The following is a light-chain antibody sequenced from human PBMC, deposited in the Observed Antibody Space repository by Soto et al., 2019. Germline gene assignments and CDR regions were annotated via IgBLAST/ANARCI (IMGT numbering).Light chain of an antibody. V-gene: IGLV4-69*01. Sequence: QSVLTQSPSASASLGASVKLTCTLSSGHSSYAIAWHQQQPEKGPRYLMKLNSDGSHSKGDGIPDRFSGCSSGAERYLTISSLQSEDEADCYCQTWGTGIHVVFGGGTKRAVL. CDR3: QTWGTGIHVV. CDR2: LNSDGSH. CDR1: SGHSSYA. J-gene: IGLJ2*01.